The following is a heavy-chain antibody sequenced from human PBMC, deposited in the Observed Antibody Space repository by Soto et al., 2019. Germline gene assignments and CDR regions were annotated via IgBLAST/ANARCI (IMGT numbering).Heavy chain of an antibody. Sequence: PSETLSLTCTVSGGSISSSSYYWGWIRQPPGKGLEWIGSIYYSGSTYYNPSLKSRVTISVDTSKNQFSLKLSSVTAADTAVYYCARLRSGSYYKVPADYWGQGTLVTVSS. D-gene: IGHD1-26*01. J-gene: IGHJ4*02. CDR2: IYYSGST. V-gene: IGHV4-39*01. CDR3: ARLRSGSYYKVPADY. CDR1: GGSISSSSYY.